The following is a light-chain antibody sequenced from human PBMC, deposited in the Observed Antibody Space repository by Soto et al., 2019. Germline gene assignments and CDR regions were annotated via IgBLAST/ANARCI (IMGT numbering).Light chain of an antibody. V-gene: IGLV2-8*01. CDR1: SSDVGGYNS. CDR3: SSYAGSSNYV. Sequence: QSALTQPPSASGSPGQSVTISCTGTSSDVGGYNSVSWYQHHPGKAPKLMIYEVSKRPSGVPDRFSGSMSANTASLTVSGLQAEDEADYYCSSYAGSSNYVFGTGTKVTVL. J-gene: IGLJ1*01. CDR2: EVS.